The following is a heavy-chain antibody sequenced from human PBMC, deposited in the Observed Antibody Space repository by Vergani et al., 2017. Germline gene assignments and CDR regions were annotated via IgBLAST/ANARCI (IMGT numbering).Heavy chain of an antibody. CDR2: VYARDSIT. Sequence: EVQLVQSGAEVKKPGESLKISCEGSRYTFTDYWVGWVRQKPGKGLEWMGVVYARDSITRYSLSFEGQVTISADKSINTAYLEWDSLRASDSAMYYCARLYGRDSSGSKYFDYWGQGTLVTVSS. CDR3: ARLYGRDSSGSKYFDY. J-gene: IGHJ4*02. V-gene: IGHV5-51*01. D-gene: IGHD3-22*01. CDR1: RYTFTDYW.